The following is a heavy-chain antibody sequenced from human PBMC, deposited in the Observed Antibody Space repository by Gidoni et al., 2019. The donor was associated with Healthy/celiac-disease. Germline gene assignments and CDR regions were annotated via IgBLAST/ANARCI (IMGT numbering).Heavy chain of an antibody. V-gene: IGHV1-18*04. Sequence: QVQLVQSGAEVKKPGASVKVSCKASGYTFTSYGISWVRQAPGQGLEWMGWISAYNGNTNYAQKLQGRVTMTTDTSTSTAYMELRSLRSDDTAVYYCAFQADYYDSSGYYRRDAFDIWGQGTMVTVSS. CDR1: GYTFTSYG. J-gene: IGHJ3*02. CDR3: AFQADYYDSSGYYRRDAFDI. CDR2: ISAYNGNT. D-gene: IGHD3-22*01.